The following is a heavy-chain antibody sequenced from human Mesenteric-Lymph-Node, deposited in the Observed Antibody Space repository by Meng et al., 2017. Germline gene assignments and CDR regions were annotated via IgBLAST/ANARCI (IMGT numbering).Heavy chain of an antibody. CDR2: INPNSGDP. Sequence: ASVKVSCNTSRYTFTGYYMHWVRQAPGQGLEWMGRINPNSGDPAYVQKFEGRVTMTRDTSISTAYMEMSSLTSDDTAIYYCATLNPGYWGQGTLVTVSS. CDR1: RYTFTGYY. V-gene: IGHV1-2*06. J-gene: IGHJ4*02. CDR3: ATLNPGY.